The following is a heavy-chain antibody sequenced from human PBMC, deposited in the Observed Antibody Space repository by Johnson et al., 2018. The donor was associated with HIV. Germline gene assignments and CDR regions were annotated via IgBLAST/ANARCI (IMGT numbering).Heavy chain of an antibody. V-gene: IGHV3-33*06. D-gene: IGHD3-3*01. J-gene: IGHJ3*02. Sequence: QVQLVESGGGVVQPGRSLRLSCAASGFTFSSYGMHWVRQAPGKGLEWVAVIWYDGSNKYYADSVKGRFTISRDNSKNTIYLQMNSLRVEDTAVYYGAKPYYDFWSGYYEYNACDIWGQGTLVTVSS. CDR3: AKPYYDFWSGYYEYNACDI. CDR2: IWYDGSNK. CDR1: GFTFSSYG.